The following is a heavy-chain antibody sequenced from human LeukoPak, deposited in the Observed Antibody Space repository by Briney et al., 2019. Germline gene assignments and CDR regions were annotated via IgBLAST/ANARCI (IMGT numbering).Heavy chain of an antibody. CDR1: GFTFSSYA. Sequence: GGSLRLSCAASGFTFSSYAMSWVRQAPGKGLEWVANIKQDGSEKYYVDSVKGRFTISRDNAKNSLYLQMNSLRAEDTAVYYCASDSGSWWKGALDPWGQGTLVTVSS. J-gene: IGHJ5*02. D-gene: IGHD6-13*01. CDR2: IKQDGSEK. V-gene: IGHV3-7*01. CDR3: ASDSGSWWKGALDP.